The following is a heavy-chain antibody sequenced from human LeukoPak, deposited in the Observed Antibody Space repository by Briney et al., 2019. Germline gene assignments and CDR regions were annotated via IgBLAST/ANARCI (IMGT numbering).Heavy chain of an antibody. D-gene: IGHD3-3*01. J-gene: IGHJ4*02. CDR1: GYTLTELS. CDR2: FDVAETDT. V-gene: IGHV1-24*01. Sequence: PEASVKVSCKVSGYTLTELSMHWVRQAPGKGLKWMGGFDVAETDTIYAQKFQGRVTMTEDTSTDTAYMELNSLSSEDTAVYYCSSSGVEEWQGLHFWGQGTLVTVSS. CDR3: SSSGVEEWQGLHF.